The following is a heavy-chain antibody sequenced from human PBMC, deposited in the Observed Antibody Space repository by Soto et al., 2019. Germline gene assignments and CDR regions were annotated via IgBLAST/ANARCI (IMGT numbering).Heavy chain of an antibody. J-gene: IGHJ4*02. CDR3: ARGFTGATIDY. D-gene: IGHD5-12*01. V-gene: IGHV4-34*01. CDR2: INHSGST. Sequence: QVQLQQWGAGLLKPSETLSLTCAVYGGSFSGYYWSWIRQPPGEGLEWIGEINHSGSTNYNPSLKSRVTISVDTSKNQFSLKLSSVTAADTAVYYCARGFTGATIDYWGQGTLVTVSS. CDR1: GGSFSGYY.